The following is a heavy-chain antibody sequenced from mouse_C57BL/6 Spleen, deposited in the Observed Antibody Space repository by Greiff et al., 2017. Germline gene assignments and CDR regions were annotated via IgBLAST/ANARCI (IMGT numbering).Heavy chain of an antibody. V-gene: IGHV1-82*01. CDR1: GYAFSSSW. Sequence: VKLQESGPELVKPGASVKISCKASGYAFSSSWMNWVKQRPGKGLEWIGRIYPGDGDTNYNGKFKGKATLTADKSSSTAYMPLSSLTAEYSAVYFCARYGYDPYYYAMDYWGQGTSVTVSS. CDR3: ARYGYDPYYYAMDY. CDR2: IYPGDGDT. D-gene: IGHD2-2*01. J-gene: IGHJ4*01.